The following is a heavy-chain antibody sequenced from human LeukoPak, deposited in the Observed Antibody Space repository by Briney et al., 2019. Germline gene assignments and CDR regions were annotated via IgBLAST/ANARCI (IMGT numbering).Heavy chain of an antibody. CDR2: INSDGSST. CDR3: VRDQTVFTILDY. CDR1: GFTFSSYW. V-gene: IGHV3-74*01. J-gene: IGHJ4*02. D-gene: IGHD4-17*01. Sequence: PGGSLRLSCAASGFTFSSYWMHWVRQAPGKGLVWVSRINSDGSSTSYADSVKGRFTISRDNAKNTVYLQMNSLRDEDTAVYYCVRDQTVFTILDYWGQGTLVNVSS.